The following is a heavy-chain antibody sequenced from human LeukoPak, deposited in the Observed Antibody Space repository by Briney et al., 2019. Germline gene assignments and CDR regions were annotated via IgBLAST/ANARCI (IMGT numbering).Heavy chain of an antibody. CDR2: IKHIGST. V-gene: IGHV4-34*01. Sequence: NPSETLSLTCAVYGGSFSGYYWSWIRQPPGKGLECIGEIKHIGSTNYNPSRKSRVTISVDTSKNQCSLKLSSVTAADTAVYYCARLSSDLNYYYYYMDVWGKGTTVTVSS. CDR1: GGSFSGYY. CDR3: ARLSSDLNYYYYYMDV. D-gene: IGHD6-19*01. J-gene: IGHJ6*03.